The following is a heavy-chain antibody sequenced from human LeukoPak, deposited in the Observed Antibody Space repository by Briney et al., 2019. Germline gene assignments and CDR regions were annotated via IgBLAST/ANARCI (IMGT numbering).Heavy chain of an antibody. CDR3: ARQYCSSRSCYTDAFDI. Sequence: GGSLRLSCAASKFTFSSYWMSWVRQAPGKGLEWVANIKQDGSEKYYVDSVKGRFTISRDNAKNSVWLQMNSPRAEDTAVYYCARQYCSSRSCYTDAFDIWGQGTMVTVSS. J-gene: IGHJ3*02. D-gene: IGHD2-2*02. CDR2: IKQDGSEK. V-gene: IGHV3-7*01. CDR1: KFTFSSYW.